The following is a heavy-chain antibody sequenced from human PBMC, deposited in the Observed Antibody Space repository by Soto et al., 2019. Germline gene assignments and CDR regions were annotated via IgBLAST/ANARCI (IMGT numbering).Heavy chain of an antibody. CDR3: AFSTYYYDSSGYFHCFDS. Sequence: ASVKVSCKASGYTFTSYYMHWVRQAPGQGLEWMGIINPSGGSTSYAQKFQGRVTMTRDTSTSTVYMELSSLRSEDTAVHYCAFSTYYYDSSGYFHCFDSWGQGALVTVSS. V-gene: IGHV1-46*01. D-gene: IGHD3-22*01. CDR1: GYTFTSYY. CDR2: INPSGGST. J-gene: IGHJ5*01.